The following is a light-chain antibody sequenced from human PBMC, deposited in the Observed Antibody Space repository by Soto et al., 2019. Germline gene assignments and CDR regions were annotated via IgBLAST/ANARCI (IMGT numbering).Light chain of an antibody. CDR3: SSYTSSSTVV. V-gene: IGLV2-14*01. CDR1: SSDVGGYNY. Sequence: QSVLTQPASVSGSPGQSITISCTGTSSDVGGYNYVSWYQQHPGKAPKLMIYDVSNRPSGVSNRFSGSKSGNMASLTISGLQAEDEADHYCSSYTSSSTVVFGGGTKVTVL. J-gene: IGLJ2*01. CDR2: DVS.